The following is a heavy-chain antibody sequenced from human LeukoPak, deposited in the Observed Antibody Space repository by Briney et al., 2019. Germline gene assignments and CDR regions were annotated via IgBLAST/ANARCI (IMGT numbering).Heavy chain of an antibody. D-gene: IGHD6-6*01. V-gene: IGHV3-9*01. CDR2: ISWNSDTR. J-gene: IGHJ6*03. CDR3: ARDPGSSSYFYYYYMDV. Sequence: GRSLRLSCAVSGFTFDDYAMHWVRQVPGKGLEWVAGISWNSDTRGYVDSVKGRFTISRDNARNSLYLQMNSLRAEDTAVYYCARDPGSSSYFYYYYMDVWGKGTTVTVSS. CDR1: GFTFDDYA.